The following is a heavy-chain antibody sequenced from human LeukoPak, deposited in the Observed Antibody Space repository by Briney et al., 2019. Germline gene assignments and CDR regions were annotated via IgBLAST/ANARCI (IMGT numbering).Heavy chain of an antibody. CDR2: ISAYNGNT. CDR1: GYTFTSYG. CDR3: ARSPGDYDFWSGYYTSAIGLYFDY. V-gene: IGHV1-18*01. D-gene: IGHD3-3*01. J-gene: IGHJ4*02. Sequence: ASVKVSCKASGYTFTSYGISWVRQAPGQGLEWMGWISAYNGNTNYAQKLQGRVTMTTDTSTSTAYMELRSLRSDDTAVYYCARSPGDYDFWSGYYTSAIGLYFDYWGQGTLVTVSS.